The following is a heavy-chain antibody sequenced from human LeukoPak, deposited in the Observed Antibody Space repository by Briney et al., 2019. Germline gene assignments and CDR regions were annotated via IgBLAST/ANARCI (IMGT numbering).Heavy chain of an antibody. V-gene: IGHV4-34*01. CDR3: SAARPEGDAFDI. Sequence: SETLSLTCAVYGGSFSGYYWSWIRQPPGKGLEWIGEINHSGSTNYNPSLKSRVTISVDTSKNQFSLKLSSGTAADTAVYCSSAARPEGDAFDIWGQGTIVTVSS. CDR2: INHSGST. D-gene: IGHD6-6*01. J-gene: IGHJ3*02. CDR1: GGSFSGYY.